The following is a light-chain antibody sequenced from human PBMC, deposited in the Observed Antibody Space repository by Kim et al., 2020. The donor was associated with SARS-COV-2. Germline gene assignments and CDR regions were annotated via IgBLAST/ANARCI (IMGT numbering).Light chain of an antibody. CDR2: AVS. CDR3: QQSYSLPVT. Sequence: ASVGERVTITCRASQSITNFLNWYQQKPGEAPKFLIYAVSTLQSGVPARFSGSGSGTDFTLTIRNLQPEDDATYYCQQSYSLPVTFGGGTKVDIK. CDR1: QSITNF. V-gene: IGKV1-39*01. J-gene: IGKJ4*01.